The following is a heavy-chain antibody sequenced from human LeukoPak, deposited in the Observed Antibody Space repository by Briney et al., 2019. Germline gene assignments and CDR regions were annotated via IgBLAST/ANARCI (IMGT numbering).Heavy chain of an antibody. J-gene: IGHJ4*02. D-gene: IGHD6-19*01. CDR1: GFTVSSNY. CDR2: IYSGGST. Sequence: GGSLRLSCAASGFTVSSNYLSWVRQAPGKGLEWVSVIYSGGSTYYADSVKGRFTISRDNSKNTLYLQMNSLRAEDTAVYYCARVAVAGTPSFDYWGQGTLVTVSS. CDR3: ARVAVAGTPSFDY. V-gene: IGHV3-66*01.